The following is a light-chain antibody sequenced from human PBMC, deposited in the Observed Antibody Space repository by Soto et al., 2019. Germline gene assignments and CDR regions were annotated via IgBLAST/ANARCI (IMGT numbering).Light chain of an antibody. CDR3: QQYTGPPTT. J-gene: IGKJ5*01. V-gene: IGKV3-20*01. Sequence: IILTQSPDTLSLSPGERATLSCRASQTVSSNYLAWCQQRPGQAPRLLIYGASTRAAGIPYRFSGSGSGTDFTLTITRLEPEDSAVYFCQQYTGPPTTFGQGTRLETK. CDR1: QTVSSNY. CDR2: GAS.